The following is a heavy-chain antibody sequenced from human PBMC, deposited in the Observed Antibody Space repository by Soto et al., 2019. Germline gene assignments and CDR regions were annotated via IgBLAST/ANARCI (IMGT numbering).Heavy chain of an antibody. CDR3: AVGEGAQH. V-gene: IGHV3-23*01. CDR1: GFTFSDYA. J-gene: IGHJ1*01. Sequence: EVQLLESGGGLVQPGGSLRLSCAASGFTFSDYAMTWVRQAPGKGREWVSEISASGGSTYYADSVKGRFTISRDNDKNTLYLQMSSLRVDDTAVYYCAVGEGAQHWGQGTLVTVSS. CDR2: ISASGGST. D-gene: IGHD3-10*01.